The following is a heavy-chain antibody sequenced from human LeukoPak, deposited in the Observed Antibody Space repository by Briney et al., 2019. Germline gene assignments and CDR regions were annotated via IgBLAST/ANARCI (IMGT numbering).Heavy chain of an antibody. J-gene: IGHJ3*02. CDR2: TYYRSKWYS. CDR3: ARGGQGDGYSADEAFDM. Sequence: SQTLSLTCAISGDSVSSNSTACNWIRQSPSRGLEWLGRTYYRSKWYSDYAVSVKSRITINPDTSKNQFSLQLNSVTPEDTAVYYCARGGQGDGYSADEAFDMWGQGTMVTVSS. V-gene: IGHV6-1*01. D-gene: IGHD5-24*01. CDR1: GDSVSSNSTA.